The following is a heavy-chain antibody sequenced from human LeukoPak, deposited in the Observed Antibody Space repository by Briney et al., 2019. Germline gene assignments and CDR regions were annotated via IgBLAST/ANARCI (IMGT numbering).Heavy chain of an antibody. CDR2: IYYSGST. J-gene: IGHJ4*02. CDR3: ARGKYSGSYYVSYFDY. V-gene: IGHV4-59*01. CDR1: GGSISSYY. Sequence: SETLSLTCTVSGGSISSYYWSWIRQPPGKGLEWIGYIYYSGSTNYNPSLKSRVTISVDTSENQFSLKLSSVTAADTAVYYCARGKYSGSYYVSYFDYWGQGTLVTVSS. D-gene: IGHD1-26*01.